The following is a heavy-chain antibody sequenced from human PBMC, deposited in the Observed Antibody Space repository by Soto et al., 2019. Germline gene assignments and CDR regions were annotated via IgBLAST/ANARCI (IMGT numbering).Heavy chain of an antibody. Sequence: GGSLRLSCAASGFSVSSDYMSWVRQAPGKGLEWVSLIYSGGDTYYADSVTGRFTISRDISSTTIYLHMTSLRADDTAIYYCTRAGSDPGNFYISNYYAMDVWGRGTTVTVSS. CDR3: TRAGSDPGNFYISNYYAMDV. V-gene: IGHV3-53*01. CDR1: GFSVSSDY. CDR2: IYSGGDT. J-gene: IGHJ6*02. D-gene: IGHD3-10*01.